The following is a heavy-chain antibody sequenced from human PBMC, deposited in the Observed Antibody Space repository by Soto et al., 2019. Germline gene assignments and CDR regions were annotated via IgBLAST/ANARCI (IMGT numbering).Heavy chain of an antibody. V-gene: IGHV3-21*01. CDR1: GFTFSSYS. Sequence: GGSLRLSCAASGFTFSSYSMNWVRQAPGKGLEWVSSISSSSSYIYYADSVKGRFTISRDNAKNSLYLQMNSLRAEDTAVYYCARDVSGGYDFWSGSPAPPPDYYGMDVWGQGTTVTVSS. J-gene: IGHJ6*02. D-gene: IGHD3-3*01. CDR2: ISSSSSYI. CDR3: ARDVSGGYDFWSGSPAPPPDYYGMDV.